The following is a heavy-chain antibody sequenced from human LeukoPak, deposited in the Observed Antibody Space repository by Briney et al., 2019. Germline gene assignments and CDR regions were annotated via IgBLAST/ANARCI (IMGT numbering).Heavy chain of an antibody. CDR1: GGSISSSSYY. CDR3: ARDPGVSYQLLFSPYYYMDV. Sequence: SETLSLTCTVSGGSISSSSYYWGWIRQPPGKGLEWIGSIYYSGSTYYNPSLKSRVTISVDTSKNQFSLKLSSVTAADTAVYYCARDPGVSYQLLFSPYYYMDVWGKGTTVTVSS. CDR2: IYYSGST. J-gene: IGHJ6*03. D-gene: IGHD2-2*01. V-gene: IGHV4-39*07.